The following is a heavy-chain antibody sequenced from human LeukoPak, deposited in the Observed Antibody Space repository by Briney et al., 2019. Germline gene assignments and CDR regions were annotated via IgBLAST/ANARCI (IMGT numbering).Heavy chain of an antibody. V-gene: IGHV3-21*01. CDR2: ISSGSSAI. J-gene: IGHJ6*03. Sequence: GGSLRLSCEASGFTFTTYSMTWVRQAPGKGLEWVSIISSGSSAIFSADALKGRFTISRDDAKNLLYLDMNSLRAEDTAVYYCARDLYVDIVATPAFYYYMDVWGKGTTVTVSS. D-gene: IGHD5-12*01. CDR3: ARDLYVDIVATPAFYYYMDV. CDR1: GFTFTTYS.